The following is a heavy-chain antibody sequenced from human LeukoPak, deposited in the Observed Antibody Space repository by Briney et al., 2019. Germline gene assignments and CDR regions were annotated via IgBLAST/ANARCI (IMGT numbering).Heavy chain of an antibody. J-gene: IGHJ4*02. V-gene: IGHV3-21*01. D-gene: IGHD3-22*01. CDR2: ISSSSNYI. Sequence: GGSLRLSCAASGFTFSSYSMNWVRQAPGKGLEWVSSISSSSNYIYYADSVKGRFTISRDNAKNSLYLQMNSLRAEDTAVYYCARGSYDSSGCHDYWGQGTLVTVSS. CDR3: ARGSYDSSGCHDY. CDR1: GFTFSSYS.